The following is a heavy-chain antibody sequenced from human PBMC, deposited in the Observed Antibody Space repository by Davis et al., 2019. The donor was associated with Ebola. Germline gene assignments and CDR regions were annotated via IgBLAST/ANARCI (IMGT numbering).Heavy chain of an antibody. J-gene: IGHJ4*02. CDR3: ARLAYCGGDCYSPLFDY. CDR2: IYPGDSDI. CDR1: GYSFTSYW. Sequence: GESLKISCKGSGYSFTSYWIGWVRQMSGKGLEWMGIIYPGDSDITYSPSFQGQVTISADKSISTAYLQWSSLKASDTAMYYCARLAYCGGDCYSPLFDYWGQGTLVTVSS. D-gene: IGHD2-21*01. V-gene: IGHV5-51*01.